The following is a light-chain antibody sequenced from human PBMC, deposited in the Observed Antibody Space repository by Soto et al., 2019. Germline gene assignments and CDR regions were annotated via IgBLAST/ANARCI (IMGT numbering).Light chain of an antibody. CDR1: QDIGTY. CDR3: QQLKNYPIT. V-gene: IGKV1-8*01. Sequence: AIRMTQSPSSFSASTGDRVSITCRATQDIGTYLAWYQQIPGKAPKLLIYAASTLQSGVPSRFSGSGSGTDFTITISSLQPEDFAAYYCQQLKNYPITFGQGTRLEIK. J-gene: IGKJ5*01. CDR2: AAS.